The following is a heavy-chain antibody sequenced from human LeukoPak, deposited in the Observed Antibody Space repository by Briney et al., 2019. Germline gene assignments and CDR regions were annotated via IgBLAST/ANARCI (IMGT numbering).Heavy chain of an antibody. J-gene: IGHJ4*02. V-gene: IGHV3-74*01. CDR3: VRDWGYDSSGYWQKYFDT. D-gene: IGHD3-22*01. CDR2: INHDGSST. CDR1: GFTFTTFW. Sequence: GGSLRLSCATSGFTFTTFWMHWVRQAPGKGLVWVSRINHDGSSTNYADSVKGRFTISRDNAKNTVYLKMNSLRAEDTAVYYCVRDWGYDSSGYWQKYFDTWGQGTLVTVSS.